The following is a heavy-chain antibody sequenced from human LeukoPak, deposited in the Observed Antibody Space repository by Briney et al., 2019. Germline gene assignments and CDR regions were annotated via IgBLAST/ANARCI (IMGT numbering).Heavy chain of an antibody. Sequence: SQTLSLTCTVSGGSISSGSYYWSWIRQPAGKGLEWIGRIYTSGSTNYNPSLKSRVTISVDTSKNQFSLKLSSVTAADTAVYYCARGSIAAAGVHNWFDPWGQGTLVTVSS. J-gene: IGHJ5*02. V-gene: IGHV4-61*02. CDR1: GGSISSGSYY. D-gene: IGHD6-13*01. CDR3: ARGSIAAAGVHNWFDP. CDR2: IYTSGST.